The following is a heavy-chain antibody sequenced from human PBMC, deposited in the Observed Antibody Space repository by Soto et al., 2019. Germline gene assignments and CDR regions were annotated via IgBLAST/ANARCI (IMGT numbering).Heavy chain of an antibody. CDR2: IDPSDSYT. CDR1: GYSFTSFW. V-gene: IGHV5-10-1*01. J-gene: IGHJ6*02. Sequence: GASLKISCKGSGYSFTSFWITWVRQMPGKGLEWMGKIDPSDSYTTYSPSLQGHVTISADKSISTAYLQWSSLKASDTAIYYCARQEGSSSDFYYYGMDVWGPGTTVTVSS. D-gene: IGHD6-6*01. CDR3: ARQEGSSSDFYYYGMDV.